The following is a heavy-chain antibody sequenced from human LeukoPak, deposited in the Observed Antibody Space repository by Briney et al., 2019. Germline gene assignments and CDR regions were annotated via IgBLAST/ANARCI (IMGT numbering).Heavy chain of an antibody. V-gene: IGHV3-30*02. J-gene: IGHJ4*02. Sequence: GGSLRLSCAASRFTFSSYGMHWVRQAPGKGLEWVAFIRHDGNNKFYADSVRGRFAISRDNSKNTLFLQMDGLRTEDSAVYYCAKDPSATVTPNYFDYWGQGTLVTVSS. CDR1: RFTFSSYG. CDR3: AKDPSATVTPNYFDY. D-gene: IGHD4-11*01. CDR2: IRHDGNNK.